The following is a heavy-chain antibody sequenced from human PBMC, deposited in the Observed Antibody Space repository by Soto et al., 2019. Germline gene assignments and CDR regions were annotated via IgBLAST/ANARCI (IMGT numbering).Heavy chain of an antibody. CDR1: GFTFSSYG. V-gene: IGHV3-33*01. J-gene: IGHJ6*02. D-gene: IGHD4-17*01. CDR2: IWYDGSNK. Sequence: PGGSLRLSCAASGFTFSSYGMHWVRQAPGKGLEWVAVIWYDGSNKYYADSVKGRFTISRDNSKNTLYLQMNSLRAEDTAVYYCATERTTVITIGLRYGMDVWCQGTTVTVSS. CDR3: ATERTTVITIGLRYGMDV.